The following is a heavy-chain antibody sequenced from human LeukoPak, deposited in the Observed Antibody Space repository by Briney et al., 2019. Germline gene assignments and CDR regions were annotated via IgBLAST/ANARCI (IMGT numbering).Heavy chain of an antibody. CDR1: GFTFSTYS. D-gene: IGHD3-10*01. J-gene: IGHJ4*02. CDR2: ISSSGGYI. V-gene: IGHV3-21*01. CDR3: AAAGDY. Sequence: GGSLRLSCAASGFTFSTYSMNWVRQAPGKGLEWVSSISSSGGYIFDADSVKGRFTISRDNAKNSLYLQMNSLRAEDTAVYYCAAAGDYWGQGTLVTVSS.